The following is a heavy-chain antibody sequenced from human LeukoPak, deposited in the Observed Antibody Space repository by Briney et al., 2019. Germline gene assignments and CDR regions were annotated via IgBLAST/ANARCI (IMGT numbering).Heavy chain of an antibody. CDR2: FRYDGSNK. D-gene: IGHD1-1*01. CDR1: GFTFSTYG. J-gene: IGHJ4*02. CDR3: AKDKDPWKSTSISDFDY. Sequence: GGSLRLSCAASGFTFSTYGMHWVRQAPGKGLGWGAFFRYDGSNKYYADSVKGRFTISRDNSKNTLYLQMNSLRAEDTAVYFCAKDKDPWKSTSISDFDYWGQGTLVTVSS. V-gene: IGHV3-30*02.